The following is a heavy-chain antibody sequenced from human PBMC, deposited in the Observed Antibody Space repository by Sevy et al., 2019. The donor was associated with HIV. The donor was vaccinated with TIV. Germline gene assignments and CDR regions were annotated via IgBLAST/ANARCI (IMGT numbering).Heavy chain of an antibody. Sequence: SETLSLTCTVSGVSIGSDYWSWIRQPPGKGLEWIGYMYYSRSTNYNPSLKSRVTISVDRSKNQFSLKLNSVTAADTAVYYCARVEQSLYYGMDVWGQWTTVTVSS. CDR3: ARVEQSLYYGMDV. V-gene: IGHV4-59*01. CDR2: MYYSRST. D-gene: IGHD4-4*01. J-gene: IGHJ6*01. CDR1: GVSIGSDY.